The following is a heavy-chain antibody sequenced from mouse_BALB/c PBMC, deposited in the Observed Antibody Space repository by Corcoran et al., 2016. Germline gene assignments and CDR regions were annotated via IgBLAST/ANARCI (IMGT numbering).Heavy chain of an antibody. V-gene: IGHV9-3-1*01. D-gene: IGHD2-4*01. J-gene: IGHJ3*01. CDR1: GYTFTNYG. Sequence: QIQLVQSGPELKKPGETVKISCKASGYTFTNYGMNWVKQAPGKGLKWMGWINTYTGEPTYADDFKGRFAFSLETSASTAYLQINNLKNEDTATYFYARHDYDRFAYWGQGTLVTVSA. CDR3: ARHDYDRFAY. CDR2: INTYTGEP.